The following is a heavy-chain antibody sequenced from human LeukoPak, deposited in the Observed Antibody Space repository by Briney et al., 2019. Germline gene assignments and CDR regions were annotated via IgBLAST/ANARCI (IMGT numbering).Heavy chain of an antibody. CDR3: AREDTMIARYMDV. Sequence: WASVKVSCKASGGTFSSYAISWVRQAPGQGLEWMGRIIPILGIANYAQKFQGRVTITADKSTSTAYMELSSLRSEDTAVYYCAREDTMIARYMDVWGQGTTVTVSS. D-gene: IGHD3-22*01. V-gene: IGHV1-69*04. CDR1: GGTFSSYA. J-gene: IGHJ6*02. CDR2: IIPILGIA.